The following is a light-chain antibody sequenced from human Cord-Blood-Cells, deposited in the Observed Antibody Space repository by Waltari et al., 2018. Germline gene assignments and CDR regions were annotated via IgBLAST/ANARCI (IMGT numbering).Light chain of an antibody. Sequence: AIQLTQSPSSLSASVGDSVTITCRASQGISSALAWYQQKPGKAPKLLIYDASSLESGVPSRFSGSGSGTDFTLTISSLQPEDFATYYCQQFNSYLLFGGGTKVEIK. CDR2: DAS. CDR1: QGISSA. V-gene: IGKV1-13*02. CDR3: QQFNSYLL. J-gene: IGKJ4*01.